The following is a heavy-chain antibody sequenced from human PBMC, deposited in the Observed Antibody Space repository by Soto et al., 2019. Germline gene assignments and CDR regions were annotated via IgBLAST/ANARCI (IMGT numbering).Heavy chain of an antibody. CDR3: AREAYSSGWLDY. Sequence: GGSLRLSCAASGFTFSSYEMNWVRQAPGKGLEWVSYISSSGSTIYYADSVEGRFTISRDNAKNSLYLQMNSLRAEDTAVYYCAREAYSSGWLDYWGQGTLVTVSS. CDR2: ISSSGSTI. J-gene: IGHJ4*02. D-gene: IGHD6-19*01. V-gene: IGHV3-48*03. CDR1: GFTFSSYE.